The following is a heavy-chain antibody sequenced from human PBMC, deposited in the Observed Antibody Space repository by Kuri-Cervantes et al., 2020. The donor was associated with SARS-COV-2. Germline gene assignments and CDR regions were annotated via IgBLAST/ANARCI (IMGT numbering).Heavy chain of an antibody. J-gene: IGHJ4*02. CDR2: IYYSGST. CDR3: AIVNDYSFDY. V-gene: IGHV4-59*01. D-gene: IGHD1-1*01. Sequence: SETLSLTCTVSGGSISSYYWSWVRQPPGKGLEWIGYIYYSGSTNYNPSLKSRVSISVDTSKTQSSLKLSSVTVADTAVYYCAIVNDYSFDYWGQGTLVTVSS. CDR1: GGSISSYY.